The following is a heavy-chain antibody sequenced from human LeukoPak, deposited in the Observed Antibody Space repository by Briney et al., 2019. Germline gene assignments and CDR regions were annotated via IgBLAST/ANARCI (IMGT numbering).Heavy chain of an antibody. Sequence: GGSLRLSCAASGFTFSSYGMHWVRQTPGKGLEWVAVIWYDGSNKYYADSVKGRFTISRDNSKNTLYLQMNSLRAEDTAVYYCARINAIDAFDIWGQGTMVTVSS. CDR3: ARINAIDAFDI. CDR2: IWYDGSNK. V-gene: IGHV3-33*01. CDR1: GFTFSSYG. D-gene: IGHD2-2*01. J-gene: IGHJ3*02.